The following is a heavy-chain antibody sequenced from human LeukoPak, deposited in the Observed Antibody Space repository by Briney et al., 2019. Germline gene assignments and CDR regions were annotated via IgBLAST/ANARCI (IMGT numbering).Heavy chain of an antibody. CDR2: INDGGSGK. D-gene: IGHD4-17*01. J-gene: IGHJ4*02. Sequence: GGSLRLSCAAFGFVFSSYSMTWVRQAPGKGLEWVASINDGGSGKYYVDSVQGRFTISRDNAQKSLYLEMHSLRAEDTAVYYCARAVTSTEGYWGQGTLVTVSS. CDR1: GFVFSSYS. CDR3: ARAVTSTEGY. V-gene: IGHV3-7*03.